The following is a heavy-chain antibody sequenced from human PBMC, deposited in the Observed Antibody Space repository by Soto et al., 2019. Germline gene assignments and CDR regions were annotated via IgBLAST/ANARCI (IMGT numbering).Heavy chain of an antibody. CDR2: IYYSGTT. CDR3: TRDAPVWFGELSQ. V-gene: IGHV4-31*01. Sequence: QVQLQESGPGLVKPSQTLSLTCTVIGGSIRSPNFSWSWIRQHPGKGPEWIGNIYYSGTTTYSPSVESLLTISLNPTNNQFTLTLQSVTAVEAAVYYCTRDAPVWFGELSQWGQGTPVTVSS. D-gene: IGHD3-10*01. CDR1: GGSIRSPNFS. J-gene: IGHJ4*02.